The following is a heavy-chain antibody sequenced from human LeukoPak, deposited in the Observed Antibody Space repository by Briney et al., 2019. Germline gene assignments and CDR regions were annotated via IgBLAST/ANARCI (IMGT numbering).Heavy chain of an antibody. CDR1: GYTFTSYD. D-gene: IGHD6-19*01. Sequence: ASVKVSCKASGYTFTSYDINWVRQATGQGLEWMGWMNPNSGNTGYAQKFQGRVAMTRNTSISTAYMELSSLRSEDTAVYYCARALRYSSGLGFDYWGQGTLVTVSS. CDR2: MNPNSGNT. V-gene: IGHV1-8*01. CDR3: ARALRYSSGLGFDY. J-gene: IGHJ4*02.